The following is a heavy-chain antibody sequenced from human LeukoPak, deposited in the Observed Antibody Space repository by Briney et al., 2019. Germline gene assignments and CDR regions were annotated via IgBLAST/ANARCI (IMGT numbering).Heavy chain of an antibody. CDR3: ARDWFGTTGDY. J-gene: IGHJ4*02. CDR1: GFTVSSNY. D-gene: IGHD1-1*01. Sequence: PGGSLRLSCAASGFTVSSNYMSWVRQAPGRGLEWVSTISGTDYSTYYADSVKGRFTISRDNAKNTLYLQMNSLRAEDTAVYYCARDWFGTTGDYWGQGTLVTVSS. V-gene: IGHV3-23*01. CDR2: ISGTDYST.